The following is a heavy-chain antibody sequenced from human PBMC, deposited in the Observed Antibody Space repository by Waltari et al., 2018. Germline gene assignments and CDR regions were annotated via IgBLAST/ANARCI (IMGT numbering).Heavy chain of an antibody. D-gene: IGHD5-12*01. CDR2: IKQDGSEK. CDR3: ARGASGYDNAFDI. CDR1: GFTFSSYW. V-gene: IGHV3-7*01. J-gene: IGHJ3*02. Sequence: EVQLVESGGGLVQPGGSLRLSCAASGFTFSSYWMSWVGQAPGKGLEWVANIKQDGSEKYYVDSVKGRFTISRDNAKNSLYLQMNSLRAEDTAVYYCARGASGYDNAFDIWGQGTMVTVSS.